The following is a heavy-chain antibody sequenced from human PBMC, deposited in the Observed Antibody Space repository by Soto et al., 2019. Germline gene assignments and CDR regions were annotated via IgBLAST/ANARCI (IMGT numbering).Heavy chain of an antibody. D-gene: IGHD6-13*01. Sequence: QVQLVESGGGVVQPGRSLRLSCAASGFTFSSYGMHWVRQAPGKGLEWVGVISYDGSNKYYADSVKGRFTISRDNSKNTLYLHMNSLRAEDTAVYYCAKSPNLAAAGPDTYYFDYWGQGTLVTVSS. J-gene: IGHJ4*02. CDR3: AKSPNLAAAGPDTYYFDY. CDR2: ISYDGSNK. V-gene: IGHV3-30*18. CDR1: GFTFSSYG.